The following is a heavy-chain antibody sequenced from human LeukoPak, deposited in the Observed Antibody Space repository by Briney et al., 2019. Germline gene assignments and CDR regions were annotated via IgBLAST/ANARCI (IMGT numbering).Heavy chain of an antibody. CDR3: ARGSDDFWSGYSTSD. D-gene: IGHD3-3*01. CDR2: INPNSGGT. Sequence: ASVKVSCTASGYTFTGYYMHWVREAPGQGQEWMGWINPNSGGTNYAQKFQGRVTMTRDTSISTGYRELSRLRSGDTVVYYCARGSDDFWSGYSTSDWGQGSLVTVSS. V-gene: IGHV1-2*02. CDR1: GYTFTGYY. J-gene: IGHJ4*02.